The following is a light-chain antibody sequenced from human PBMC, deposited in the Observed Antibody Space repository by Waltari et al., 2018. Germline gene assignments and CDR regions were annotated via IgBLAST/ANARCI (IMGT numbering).Light chain of an antibody. J-gene: IGKJ1*01. CDR2: LAS. V-gene: IGKV1-39*01. CDR1: QSTGNY. CDR3: QQSSSIPWT. Sequence: DIQMTQSPSSLSAVVGDRITITCRASQSTGNYLNWYQKKPGKAPKLLIYLASRLQSGVPSRFSGSGSGTYFTLTISSLQPEDFATYYCQQSSSIPWTFVQGTKVEI.